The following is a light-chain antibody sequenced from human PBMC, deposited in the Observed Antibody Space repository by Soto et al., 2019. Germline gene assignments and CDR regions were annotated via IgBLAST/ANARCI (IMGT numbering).Light chain of an antibody. J-gene: IGLJ1*01. CDR3: AAWDDSLNGYV. CDR1: SSNIGSNT. Sequence: QSVLTQPPSASGTPGQRVTISCSGSSSNIGSNTVNWYQQLPGTAPELLIYSNNQRPSGVPDRFSGSKSGTSASLAISGLQSEDEADYYCAAWDDSLNGYVFGPGTKLTVL. V-gene: IGLV1-44*01. CDR2: SNN.